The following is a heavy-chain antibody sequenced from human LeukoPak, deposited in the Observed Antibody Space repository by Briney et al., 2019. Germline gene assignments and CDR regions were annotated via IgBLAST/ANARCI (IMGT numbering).Heavy chain of an antibody. D-gene: IGHD3-22*01. J-gene: IGHJ3*02. CDR3: AKTGDYFDSSDYYRPDAFDI. Sequence: RAGGSLRLSCAASGISFSTYAMSWVRQDPGKGLEWVSAITGSGGRTYYADSVKGRFTISRDKSNNTLYLQMNSLRAEDTALYYCAKTGDYFDSSDYYRPDAFDIWGQGTMVTASS. CDR1: GISFSTYA. CDR2: ITGSGGRT. V-gene: IGHV3-23*01.